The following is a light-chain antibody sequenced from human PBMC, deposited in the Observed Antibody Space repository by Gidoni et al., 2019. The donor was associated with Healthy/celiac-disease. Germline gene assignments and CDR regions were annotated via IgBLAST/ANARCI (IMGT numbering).Light chain of an antibody. CDR1: QSVSSN. V-gene: IGKV3-15*01. J-gene: IGKJ2*04. CDR3: QQYNNWPPECS. CDR2: GAS. Sequence: EIVMTQSPATLSVSPGERATLSCRASQSVSSNLAWYQQKPGQAPRLLIYGASTRATGIPARFSGSGSGTEFTLTISSLQSEDFAVYYCQQYNNWPPECSFXXXTKLEIK.